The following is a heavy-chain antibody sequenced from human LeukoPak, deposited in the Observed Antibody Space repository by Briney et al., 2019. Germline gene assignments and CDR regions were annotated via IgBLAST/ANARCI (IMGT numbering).Heavy chain of an antibody. CDR2: IIPILGTA. CDR3: ARDPPHGYCSSTSCYGNDY. Sequence: SVKVSCKASGGTFSSYAISWVRQAPGQGLEWMGGIIPILGTANYAQKFQGRVTITADESTSTAYMELSSLRSEDTVVYYCARDPPHGYCSSTSCYGNDYWGQGTLVTVSS. J-gene: IGHJ4*02. D-gene: IGHD2-2*03. CDR1: GGTFSSYA. V-gene: IGHV1-69*01.